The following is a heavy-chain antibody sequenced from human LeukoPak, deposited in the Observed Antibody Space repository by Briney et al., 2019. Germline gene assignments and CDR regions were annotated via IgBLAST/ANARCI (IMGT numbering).Heavy chain of an antibody. V-gene: IGHV3-72*01. CDR3: ARVANRQWLVRDFDY. D-gene: IGHD6-19*01. CDR1: GFTFSDHY. CDR2: TRNKANSYTT. J-gene: IGHJ4*02. Sequence: PGGSLRLSCAASGFTFSDHYMDWVRQAPGKGLEWVGRTRNKANSYTTEYAASVKGRFTISRDDSMNSLYLQMNSLKTEDTAVYYCARVANRQWLVRDFDYWGQGTLVTVSS.